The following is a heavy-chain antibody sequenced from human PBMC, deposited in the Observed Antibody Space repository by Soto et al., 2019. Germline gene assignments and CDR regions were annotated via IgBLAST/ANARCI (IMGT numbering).Heavy chain of an antibody. V-gene: IGHV4-30-2*01. Sequence: SETLSLTCAVSGGSISSGGYSWSWIRQPPGKGLEWIGYIYHSGSTYYNPSLKSRVTISVDRSKNQFSLKLSSVTAADTAVYYCASSIFGETNWFDPWGQGTLVTVSS. CDR1: GGSISSGGYS. J-gene: IGHJ5*02. CDR3: ASSIFGETNWFDP. D-gene: IGHD3-3*01. CDR2: IYHSGST.